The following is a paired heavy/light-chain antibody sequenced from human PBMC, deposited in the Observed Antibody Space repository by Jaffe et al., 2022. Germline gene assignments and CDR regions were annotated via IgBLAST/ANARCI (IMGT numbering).Light chain of an antibody. V-gene: IGKV1-39*01. CDR1: QSIGTY. Sequence: DIQMTQSPSSLSASVGDRVTITCRASQSIGTYLNWYQQTPGKAPKVLVYGASTLKSGVPSRFSGSGSGTDFTLTISSLQPEDFATYFCQQTSSTPITFGPGTKVEI. CDR2: GAS. J-gene: IGKJ3*01. CDR3: QQTSSTPIT.
Heavy chain of an antibody. CDR3: AKLEKYGTTWFGYLDY. D-gene: IGHD3-10*01. Sequence: EAQLLESGGALVQPGGSLRLSCAVSGFTFSSYVMTWVRQAPGKGLEWVSVLNGDVGAYADSVKGRFTISRDNSKNTLYLQLNSLRVEDTAVYYCAKLEKYGTTWFGYLDYWGQGTLVTVSS. CDR1: GFTFSSYV. V-gene: IGHV3-23*01. CDR2: LNGDVGA. J-gene: IGHJ4*02.